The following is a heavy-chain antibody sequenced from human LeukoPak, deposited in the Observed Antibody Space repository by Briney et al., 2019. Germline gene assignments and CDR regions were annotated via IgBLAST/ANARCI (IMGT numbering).Heavy chain of an antibody. D-gene: IGHD5-18*01. V-gene: IGHV3-23*01. Sequence: GGSLRLSCAASGFTFSSYAMSWVRQAPGKGLEWVSAISGSGGSTYYADSVKGRFTISRDNSKNTLYLQMNSLRAEDTAVYYCAKDPAIQLWLRPLDYWGQGTLVTVSS. CDR1: GFTFSSYA. CDR3: AKDPAIQLWLRPLDY. J-gene: IGHJ4*02. CDR2: ISGSGGST.